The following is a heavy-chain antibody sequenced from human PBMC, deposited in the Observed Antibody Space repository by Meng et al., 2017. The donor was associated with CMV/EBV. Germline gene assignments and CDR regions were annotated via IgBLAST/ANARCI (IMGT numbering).Heavy chain of an antibody. Sequence: QGAVPQWGAALLEPSETLSHTCAVEGGSFSGYYWSWIRQPPGKGLEWIGEINHSGSTNYTPSLKSRVTISVDTSKNQFSLELSSVTAADTAVYYCARESMVRGEDWGQGTLVTVSS. CDR1: GGSFSGYY. CDR3: ARESMVRGED. D-gene: IGHD3-10*01. J-gene: IGHJ4*02. V-gene: IGHV4-34*01. CDR2: INHSGST.